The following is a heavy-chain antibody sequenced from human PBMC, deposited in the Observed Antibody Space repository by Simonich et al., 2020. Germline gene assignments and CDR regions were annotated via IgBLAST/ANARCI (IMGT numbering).Heavy chain of an antibody. CDR2: ISADNSNT. CDR1: GYTFTSYG. V-gene: IGHV1-18*01. J-gene: IGHJ4*02. CDR3: ARASRGTWWYYYFDY. D-gene: IGHD2-15*01. Sequence: QVQLVQSGAEVKKPGASVKVSCKASGYTFTSYGISWVRQAPGQGLEWMGWISADNSNTNFAQKLQGRVTMTTDTSTSTAYMERRSLRSDDTAVYYCARASRGTWWYYYFDYWGQGTLVTVSS.